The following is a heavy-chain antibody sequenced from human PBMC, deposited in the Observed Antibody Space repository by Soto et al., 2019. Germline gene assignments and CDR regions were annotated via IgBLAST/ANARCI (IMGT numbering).Heavy chain of an antibody. CDR3: ARKGSGYSHQGNWFDP. D-gene: IGHD3-22*01. CDR1: GGSISSGDYY. CDR2: IYYSGST. J-gene: IGHJ5*02. V-gene: IGHV4-30-4*01. Sequence: QVQLQESGPGLVKPSQTLSLTCTVSGGSISSGDYYWSWIRQPPGKGLEWIGYIYYSGSTYYNPSLKSRGTISVATSTNQFALKLSSVTAADTAVYYCARKGSGYSHQGNWFDPWGQGTLVTVSS.